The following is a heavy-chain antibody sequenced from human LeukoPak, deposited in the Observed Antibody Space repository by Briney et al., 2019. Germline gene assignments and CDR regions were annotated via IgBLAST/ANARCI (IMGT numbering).Heavy chain of an antibody. CDR3: AKVLRVVPAAAFDY. D-gene: IGHD2-2*01. CDR2: ISGSGGST. Sequence: GGSLRLSCAASGFTFSSYAMSWVRQAPGKGLEWVSAISGSGGSTYYADSVKGRFTISRDNSENTLYLQMNSLRAEDTAVYYCAKVLRVVPAAAFDYWGQGTLVTVSS. J-gene: IGHJ4*02. V-gene: IGHV3-23*01. CDR1: GFTFSSYA.